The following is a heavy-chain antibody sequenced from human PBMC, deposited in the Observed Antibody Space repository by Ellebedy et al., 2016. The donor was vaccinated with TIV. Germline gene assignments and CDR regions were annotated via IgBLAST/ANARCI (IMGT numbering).Heavy chain of an antibody. V-gene: IGHV1-69*10. Sequence: ASVKVSCKATGGTFSSYAISWVRQAPGQGLEWMGGIIPILGIANYAQKFQGRVTITADKSTSTAYMELSSLRSEDTAVYYCASHGYSSSWYYFDYWGQGTLVTVSS. J-gene: IGHJ4*02. CDR1: GGTFSSYA. CDR3: ASHGYSSSWYYFDY. D-gene: IGHD6-13*01. CDR2: IIPILGIA.